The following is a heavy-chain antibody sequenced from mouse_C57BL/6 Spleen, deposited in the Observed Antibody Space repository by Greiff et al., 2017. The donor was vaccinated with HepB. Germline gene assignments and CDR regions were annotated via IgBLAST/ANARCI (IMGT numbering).Heavy chain of an antibody. CDR1: GYTFTDYY. D-gene: IGHD1-1*01. V-gene: IGHV1-26*01. CDR3: ARWDYYGSSSY. J-gene: IGHJ2*01. Sequence: EVQLQQSGPELVKPGASVKISCKASGYTFTDYYMNWVKQSHGKSLEWIGDINPNNGGTSYNQKFKGKATLTVDKSSSTAYMELRSLTSEDSAVYYCARWDYYGSSSYWGQGTTLTVSS. CDR2: INPNNGGT.